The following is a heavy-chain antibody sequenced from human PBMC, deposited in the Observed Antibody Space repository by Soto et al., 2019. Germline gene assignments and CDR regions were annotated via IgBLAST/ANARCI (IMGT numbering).Heavy chain of an antibody. CDR2: ILPIFGTA. J-gene: IGHJ6*03. CDR3: ARTTYYDFWSGYYHYYYYYMDV. CDR1: RGTFSSYA. D-gene: IGHD3-3*01. Sequence: ASVKVSCKASRGTFSSYAISWVRQAPGQGLEWMGGILPIFGTANYAQKFQGRVTITADESPSTAYMELSSLRSEDTAVYYCARTTYYDFWSGYYHYYYYYMDVWGKGTTVTVSS. V-gene: IGHV1-69*13.